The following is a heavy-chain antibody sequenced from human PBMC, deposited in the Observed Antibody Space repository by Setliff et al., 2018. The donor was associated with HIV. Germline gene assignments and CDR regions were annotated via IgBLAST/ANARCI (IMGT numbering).Heavy chain of an antibody. CDR3: ARGQAITMIVVASNWFDP. D-gene: IGHD3-22*01. CDR1: GGSISSGSYY. CDR2: IYTSGST. Sequence: SETLSLTCTVSGGSISSGSYYWSWIRQPAGKGLEWIGHIYTSGSTNYNPSLKSRVTISVDTSKNQFSLKLSSVTAADTAVYYCARGQAITMIVVASNWFDPWGQGTRVTVTS. V-gene: IGHV4-61*09. J-gene: IGHJ5*02.